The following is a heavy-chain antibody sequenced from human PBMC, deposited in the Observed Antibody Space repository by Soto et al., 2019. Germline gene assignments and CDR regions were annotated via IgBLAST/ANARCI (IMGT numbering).Heavy chain of an antibody. CDR3: ARDSPPVDY. Sequence: GASVKVSCTASGGTFSSYAISWVRQAPGQGLEWMGWISAYNGNTNYAQKLQGRVTMTTDTSTSTAYMELRSLRSDDTAVYYCARDSPPVDYWGQGTLVTVSS. CDR1: GGTFSSYA. J-gene: IGHJ4*02. V-gene: IGHV1-18*01. CDR2: ISAYNGNT.